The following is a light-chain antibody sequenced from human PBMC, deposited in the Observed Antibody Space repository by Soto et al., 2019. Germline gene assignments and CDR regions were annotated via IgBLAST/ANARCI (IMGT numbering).Light chain of an antibody. CDR3: QQADSFPLT. J-gene: IGKJ1*01. Sequence: DIPMTQSPSSVSASVGDSVAITCRASQGITNWLAWYQQKPGRAPKVLISAASTLQSGVPSRFSGSGFGTDFTLTITNLQPEDFATYYCQQADSFPLTFGQGTKVEIK. CDR2: AAS. V-gene: IGKV1-12*01. CDR1: QGITNW.